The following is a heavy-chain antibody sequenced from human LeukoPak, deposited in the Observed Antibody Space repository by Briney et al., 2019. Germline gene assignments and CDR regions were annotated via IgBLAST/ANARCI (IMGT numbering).Heavy chain of an antibody. D-gene: IGHD4-23*01. CDR2: FDPEDGET. Sequence: ASVKVSCKVSGYTLTELCMRWVRPAPGKGLEWMGGFDPEDGETIYAQKFQGRVTMTEDTSTDTAYMELSSLRSEDTAVYYCATHDYGGYLNWFDPWGQGTLVTVSS. V-gene: IGHV1-24*01. J-gene: IGHJ5*02. CDR3: ATHDYGGYLNWFDP. CDR1: GYTLTELC.